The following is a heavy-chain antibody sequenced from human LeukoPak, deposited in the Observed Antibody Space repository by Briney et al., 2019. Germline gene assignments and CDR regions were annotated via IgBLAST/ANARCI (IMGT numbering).Heavy chain of an antibody. CDR1: GYTFTSYG. CDR3: AREGLDV. V-gene: IGHV1-8*03. J-gene: IGHJ3*01. CDR2: MNPNSGNT. Sequence: ASVKVSCKASGYTFTSYGISWVRQATGQGLEWMAYMNPNSGNTGYAQTFQGRVTITWNTSINTAYMELSSLRSDDTALYYCAREGLDVWGQGTVVTVSS.